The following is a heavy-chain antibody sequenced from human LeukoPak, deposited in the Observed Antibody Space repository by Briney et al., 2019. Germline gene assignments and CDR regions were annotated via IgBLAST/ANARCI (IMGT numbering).Heavy chain of an antibody. J-gene: IGHJ4*02. D-gene: IGHD2-15*01. CDR1: GGSISSYY. Sequence: PSETLSLTCTVSGGSISSYYWSWIRQPPGKGLEWIGYIYYSGSTNYNPSLKSRVTISVDTSKNQFSLKLSSVTAADTAVYYCAGGDPMAALDYWGQGTLVTVPS. CDR2: IYYSGST. V-gene: IGHV4-59*01. CDR3: AGGDPMAALDY.